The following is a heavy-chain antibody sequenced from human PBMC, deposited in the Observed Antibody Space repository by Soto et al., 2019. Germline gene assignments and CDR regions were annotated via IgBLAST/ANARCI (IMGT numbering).Heavy chain of an antibody. CDR3: ARYGRESYYGMDV. CDR2: IYYGGDT. J-gene: IGHJ6*02. D-gene: IGHD1-26*01. CDR1: GGSIATSIFY. V-gene: IGHV4-39*01. Sequence: TSETLSLTCSVSGGSIATSIFYWGWLRQTPGKGLEWIGSIYYGGDTYFNPALQSRLTISIDPSKNQVSLRLSSVTAADTAVYYCARYGRESYYGMDVWGLGTTVTV.